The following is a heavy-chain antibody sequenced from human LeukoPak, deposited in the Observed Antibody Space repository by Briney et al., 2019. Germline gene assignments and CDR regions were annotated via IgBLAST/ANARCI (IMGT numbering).Heavy chain of an antibody. Sequence: GEPLNTSCKGSGYSFTSYWIGWVRSMPGKGLDWMGIIYPGDSDTRSSPSFQGQVTISADKSISTAYLQGSSLKASDTAMYYCAAWRYGMDVWGQGTTVTVSS. CDR2: IYPGDSDT. V-gene: IGHV5-51*01. CDR1: GYSFTSYW. CDR3: AAWRYGMDV. J-gene: IGHJ6*02.